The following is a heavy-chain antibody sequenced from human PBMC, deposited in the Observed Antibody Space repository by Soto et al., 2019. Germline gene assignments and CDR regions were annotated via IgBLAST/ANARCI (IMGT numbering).Heavy chain of an antibody. CDR3: ASHGVPAATPGGPFDY. V-gene: IGHV3-21*01. CDR1: GFTFSSYS. Sequence: GGSLRLSCAASGFTFSSYSMNWVRQAPGKGLEWVSSISSSSSYIYYADSVKGRFTISRDNAKNSLYLQMNSLRAEDTAVYSCASHGVPAATPGGPFDYWGQGTLVTVSS. J-gene: IGHJ4*02. D-gene: IGHD2-2*01. CDR2: ISSSSSYI.